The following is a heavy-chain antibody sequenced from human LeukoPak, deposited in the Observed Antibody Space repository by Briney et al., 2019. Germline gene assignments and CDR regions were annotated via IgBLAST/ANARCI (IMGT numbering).Heavy chain of an antibody. V-gene: IGHV3-21*01. CDR2: ISSSSTDI. Sequence: GGSLRLSCAASGFTFSTYNVNWIRQAPGKGLEWVSSISSSSTDIQYADSVKGRFTISRDNAKNSLYLQMNSLRVEDTAVYYCATGDGWCFIDWGQGTLVTVSS. CDR3: ATGDGWCFID. D-gene: IGHD6-19*01. J-gene: IGHJ4*02. CDR1: GFTFSTYN.